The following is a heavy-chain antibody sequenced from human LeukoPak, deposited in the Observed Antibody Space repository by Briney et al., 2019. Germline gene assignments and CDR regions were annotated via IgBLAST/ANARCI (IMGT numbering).Heavy chain of an antibody. V-gene: IGHV4-39*02. J-gene: IGHJ3*02. CDR3: ARENSREMATIADGFDT. Sequence: SETLSLTCTVSGGSISSSSSYWGWLRQPPGKGLEWIGSIYYSGSTYYNPSLKSRVTISVDTSKNQFSLKLSSMTAADTAVYYCARENSREMATIADGFDTWGQGTMVTVSS. CDR2: IYYSGST. CDR1: GGSISSSSSY. D-gene: IGHD5-24*01.